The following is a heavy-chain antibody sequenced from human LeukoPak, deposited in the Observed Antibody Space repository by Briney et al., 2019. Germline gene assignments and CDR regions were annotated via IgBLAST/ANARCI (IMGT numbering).Heavy chain of an antibody. J-gene: IGHJ4*02. CDR1: GFTFNTHG. D-gene: IGHD3-3*01. V-gene: IGHV3-33*06. Sequence: GGSLRLSCAASGFTFNTHGMLWVRQAPGKGLQWVAAIWFDGSVKHYSDAVKGRSTISRDNSLNTLYLQMNSLRVEDTAIYYCAKDTAVQFLEPAFWGQGTLVTVSS. CDR2: IWFDGSVK. CDR3: AKDTAVQFLEPAF.